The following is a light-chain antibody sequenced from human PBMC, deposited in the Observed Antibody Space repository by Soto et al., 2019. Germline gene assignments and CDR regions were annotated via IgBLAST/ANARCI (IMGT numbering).Light chain of an antibody. CDR1: NSDVGGYDR. V-gene: IGLV2-11*01. CDR2: DVS. Sequence: QSVLTQPRSVSGSPGQSVTISCTGTNSDVGGYDRVSWYQQKTGKVPKLLIHDVSQRPSGVPDRFSGSRSANTASLTISGLQADDEADYYCCAYAGSFSYVFGIGTKSPS. J-gene: IGLJ1*01. CDR3: CAYAGSFSYV.